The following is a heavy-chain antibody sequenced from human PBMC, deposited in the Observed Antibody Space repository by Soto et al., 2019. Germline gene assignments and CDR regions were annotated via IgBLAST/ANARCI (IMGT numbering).Heavy chain of an antibody. D-gene: IGHD6-13*01. CDR2: ISSSSSTI. CDR1: GLTFSSYS. J-gene: IGHJ6*03. Sequence: GGSLRLSCAASGLTFSSYSMNWVRQAPGKGLEWVSYISSSSSTIYYADSVKGRFTNSRDNAKNSLYLQMNSLRAEDTAVYYCAREYSSSWLYYYYYMDVWGKGTTVTVSS. V-gene: IGHV3-48*01. CDR3: AREYSSSWLYYYYYMDV.